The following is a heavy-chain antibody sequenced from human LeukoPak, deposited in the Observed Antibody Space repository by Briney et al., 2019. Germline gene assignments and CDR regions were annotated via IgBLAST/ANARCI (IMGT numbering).Heavy chain of an antibody. CDR1: RFTFSTYT. CDR2: ISGSGGST. Sequence: GGSLRLSCAASRFTFSTYTMNWARQAPGKGLEWVSTISGSGGSTCYADSVKGRFTISRDNSKNTLYLQMSSLRAEDTAVYYCAKERTQTTAFDYWGQGTLVTVSS. CDR3: AKERTQTTAFDY. V-gene: IGHV3-23*01. D-gene: IGHD1-7*01. J-gene: IGHJ4*02.